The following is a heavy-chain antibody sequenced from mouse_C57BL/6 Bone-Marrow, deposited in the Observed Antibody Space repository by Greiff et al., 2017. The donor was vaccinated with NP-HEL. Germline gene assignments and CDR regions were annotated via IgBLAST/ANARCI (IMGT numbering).Heavy chain of an antibody. J-gene: IGHJ3*01. CDR3: ARYGSSPAWFAY. D-gene: IGHD1-1*01. Sequence: QVQLQQPGAELVMPGASVKLSCKASGYTFTSYWMHWVKQRPGQGLEWIGEIDPSDSYTNYNHKFKGKSTLTVDKSSSTAYMQLSSLTSEDSAVYYCARYGSSPAWFAYWGQGTLVTVSA. CDR1: GYTFTSYW. CDR2: IDPSDSYT. V-gene: IGHV1-69*01.